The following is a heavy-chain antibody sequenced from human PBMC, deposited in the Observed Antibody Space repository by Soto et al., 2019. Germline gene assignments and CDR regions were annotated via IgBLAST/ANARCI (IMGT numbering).Heavy chain of an antibody. Sequence: QVQLVESGGGVVQPGRSLRLSCAASGFTFSSYGMHWVRQAPGKGLEWVAVISYDGSNKYYADSVKGRFTISRDNSNNTLYLQMNSLRAEDTAVYYCAKDGRGIAVAGILDYWGQGTLVTVSS. V-gene: IGHV3-30*18. CDR1: GFTFSSYG. CDR3: AKDGRGIAVAGILDY. J-gene: IGHJ4*02. D-gene: IGHD6-19*01. CDR2: ISYDGSNK.